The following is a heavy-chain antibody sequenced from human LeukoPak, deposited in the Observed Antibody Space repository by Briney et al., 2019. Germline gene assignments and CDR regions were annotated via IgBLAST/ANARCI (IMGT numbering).Heavy chain of an antibody. CDR1: GGSISSSNW. CDR2: IYHSGST. CDR3: ARQYYYGSGSPRGALDY. J-gene: IGHJ4*02. V-gene: IGHV4-4*02. Sequence: PSGTLSLTCAVSGGSISSSNWWSWVRQPPGKGLEWIGEIYHSGSTNYNPSLKSRVTISVDKSKNQFSLKLSSVTAADTAVYYCARQYYYGSGSPRGALDYWGQGTLVTVSS. D-gene: IGHD3-10*01.